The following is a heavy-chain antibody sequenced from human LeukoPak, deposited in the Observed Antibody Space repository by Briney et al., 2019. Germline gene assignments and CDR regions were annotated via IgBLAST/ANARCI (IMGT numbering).Heavy chain of an antibody. Sequence: ASVKVSCKVSGYTLTELSMHWVRQAPGKGLEWMGGFDPEDGETIYAQKFQGRVTMTEDTSTETAYMELSSLRSEDTAVYYCATCYYGSGKGDNWSDPWGQGTLVTVSS. J-gene: IGHJ5*02. D-gene: IGHD3-10*01. CDR2: FDPEDGET. CDR1: GYTLTELS. V-gene: IGHV1-24*01. CDR3: ATCYYGSGKGDNWSDP.